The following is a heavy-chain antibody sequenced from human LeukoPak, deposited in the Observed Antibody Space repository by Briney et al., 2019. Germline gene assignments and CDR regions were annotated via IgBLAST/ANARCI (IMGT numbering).Heavy chain of an antibody. Sequence: PGGSLRLSCAASGFTFSNDWMSWVRQAPGKGLEWVSRLSSGGGQSASYADSAKGRFTVSRDNAKNTLYLEMSGLRAEDTAVYYCARPYNWDCAFFESWGQGNRVTVSS. CDR1: GFTFSNDW. V-gene: IGHV3-74*01. CDR2: LSSGGGQSA. D-gene: IGHD1-7*01. J-gene: IGHJ4*02. CDR3: ARPYNWDCAFFES.